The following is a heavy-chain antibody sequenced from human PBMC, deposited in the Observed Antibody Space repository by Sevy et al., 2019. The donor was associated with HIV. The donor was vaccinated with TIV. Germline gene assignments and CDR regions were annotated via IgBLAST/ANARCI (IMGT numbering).Heavy chain of an antibody. V-gene: IGHV3-21*01. J-gene: IGHJ3*02. CDR3: ARASITIFGGGFDAFDI. CDR2: ISSSSSYI. CDR1: GFTFSSYS. D-gene: IGHD3-9*01. Sequence: GGSLRLSCAASGFTFSSYSMNWVRQAPGKGLEWVSSISSSSSYIYYADSVKGRFTISRDNAKNSLYLQMNSLRAEDTDVYYCARASITIFGGGFDAFDIWGQGTMVTVSS.